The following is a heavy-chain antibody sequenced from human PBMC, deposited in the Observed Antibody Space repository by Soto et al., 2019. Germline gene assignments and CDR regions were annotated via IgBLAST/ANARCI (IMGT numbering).Heavy chain of an antibody. V-gene: IGHV3-21*01. Sequence: EVQLVESGGGLVEPGGSLRLSCATSGFTFSTCTMHWVRQAPGKGLEWVSSISATGTDTFYADSLKGRFTISRDNARNSLFLQMNSMSVEDTALKSFKTESNRRQGLNLWGKGAIVTVSS. CDR1: GFTFSTCT. D-gene: IGHD1-1*01. CDR2: ISATGTDT. J-gene: IGHJ5*02. CDR3: KTESNRRQGLNL.